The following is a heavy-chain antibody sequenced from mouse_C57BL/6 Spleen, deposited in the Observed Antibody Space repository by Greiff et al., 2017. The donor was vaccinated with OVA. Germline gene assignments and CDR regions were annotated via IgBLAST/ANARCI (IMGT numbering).Heavy chain of an antibody. CDR1: GFNIKDDY. Sequence: VQLQQSGAELVRPGASVKLSCTASGFNIKDDYMHWVKQRPEQGLEWIGWIDPENGDTAYASKFQGKATITADTSSNTAYLQLSSLTSEDTAVYYCTRDYYGSKFAYWGQGTLVTVSA. D-gene: IGHD1-1*01. CDR3: TRDYYGSKFAY. J-gene: IGHJ3*01. V-gene: IGHV14-4*01. CDR2: IDPENGDT.